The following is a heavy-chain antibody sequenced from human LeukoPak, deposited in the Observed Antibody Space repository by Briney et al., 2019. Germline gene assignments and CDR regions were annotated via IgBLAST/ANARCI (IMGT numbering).Heavy chain of an antibody. CDR3: ARARGYSSYFDY. CDR2: IYYSGST. Sequence: SETLSLTCTVSGGSISSYYWSWIRQPPGKGLEWIGYIYYSGSTNYKPSLKSRVTISVDTSKNQFSLKLSSVTAADTAVYYCARARGYSSYFDYWGQGTLVTVSS. V-gene: IGHV4-59*01. D-gene: IGHD5-18*01. J-gene: IGHJ4*02. CDR1: GGSISSYY.